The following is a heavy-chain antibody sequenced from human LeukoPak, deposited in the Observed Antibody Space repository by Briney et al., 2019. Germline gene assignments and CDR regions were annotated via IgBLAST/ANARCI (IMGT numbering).Heavy chain of an antibody. J-gene: IGHJ4*02. CDR2: ISSSGAGT. D-gene: IGHD6-19*01. CDR3: AKVDSGYSSGWYDY. Sequence: GGSLRLSCAASGFTFSSYAMTWVRQAPGKGLEWVSGISSSGAGTYYSESVKGRFTISRDSAKNTVYLQMNTLRAEDTALYCCAKVDSGYSSGWYDYWGQGTLVTVSS. CDR1: GFTFSSYA. V-gene: IGHV3-23*01.